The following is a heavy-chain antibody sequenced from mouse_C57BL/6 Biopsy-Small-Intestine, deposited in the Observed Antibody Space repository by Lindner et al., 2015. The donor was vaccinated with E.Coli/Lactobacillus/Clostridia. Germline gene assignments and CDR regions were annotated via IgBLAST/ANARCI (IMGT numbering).Heavy chain of an antibody. CDR2: INPNDGGT. Sequence: VQLQESGPGLVKPGASVKIPCKASGYTFTDYNVDWVKQSHGKCLEWIGDINPNDGGTIYNQKFKGKATLTVDKSSSTAYMELRSLTSEDTAVYYCARRGAMDYWGQGTSVTVSS. V-gene: IGHV1-18*01. CDR3: ARRGAMDY. CDR1: GYTFTDYN. J-gene: IGHJ4*01.